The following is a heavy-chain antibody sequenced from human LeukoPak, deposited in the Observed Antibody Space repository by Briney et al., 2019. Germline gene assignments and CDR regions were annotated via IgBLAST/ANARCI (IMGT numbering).Heavy chain of an antibody. CDR1: GYSFTSYW. D-gene: IGHD3-3*01. CDR3: ARRIGADNWFDP. V-gene: IGHV5-51*01. Sequence: GESLKISCKGSGYSFTSYWIGWGRRRPGKGGGGRGIIYPGESETRKSPSFQGQVTISADKSISTAYLQWSSLKASDTAMYYCARRIGADNWFDPWGQGTLVTVSS. CDR2: IYPGESET. J-gene: IGHJ5*02.